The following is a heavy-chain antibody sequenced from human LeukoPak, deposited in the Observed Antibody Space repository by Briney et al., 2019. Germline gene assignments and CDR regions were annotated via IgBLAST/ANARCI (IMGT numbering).Heavy chain of an antibody. Sequence: GGSLRLSCAASGFTFTTYAMTWVREAPGKGLEWVANIRQDGSEKYYVDSVKGRFTISRDNAKNSLYLQMNSLRAEDTAVYYCARGRYSGSFLFDYWGQGTLVTVSS. V-gene: IGHV3-7*01. D-gene: IGHD5-12*01. CDR2: IRQDGSEK. CDR1: GFTFTTYA. CDR3: ARGRYSGSFLFDY. J-gene: IGHJ4*02.